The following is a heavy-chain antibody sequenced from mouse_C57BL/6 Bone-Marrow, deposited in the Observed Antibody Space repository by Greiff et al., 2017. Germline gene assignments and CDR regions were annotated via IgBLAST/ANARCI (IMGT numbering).Heavy chain of an antibody. Sequence: VQLQQSGPELVKPGASVKISCKASGYAFSSSWMNWVKQRPGKGLEWIGRIYPGDGDTNYNGKFKGKATLTADKSSSTAYMQLSSLTSEDSAVYFCARRLRRRTGCFDVWGTGTTVTVSS. J-gene: IGHJ1*03. CDR1: GYAFSSSW. V-gene: IGHV1-82*01. CDR2: IYPGDGDT. D-gene: IGHD2-4*01. CDR3: ARRLRRRTGCFDV.